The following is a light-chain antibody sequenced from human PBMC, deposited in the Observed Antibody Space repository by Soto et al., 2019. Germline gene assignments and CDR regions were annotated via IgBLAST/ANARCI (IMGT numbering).Light chain of an antibody. J-gene: IGKJ3*01. CDR1: QSVSSY. CDR3: QQRSNWPPFT. Sequence: IVFTQSPATLSLSPGERATLSCRVSQSVSSYLAWYQQNPGQAPRLLIYDASNRATGIPARFSGSGSGTDFTLTISSLEPEDFAVYYCQQRSNWPPFTFGRGTKVDIK. V-gene: IGKV3-11*01. CDR2: DAS.